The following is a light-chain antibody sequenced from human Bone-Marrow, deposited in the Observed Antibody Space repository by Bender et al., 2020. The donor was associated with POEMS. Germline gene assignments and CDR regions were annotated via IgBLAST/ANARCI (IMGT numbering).Light chain of an antibody. CDR1: SSNIGTNT. V-gene: IGLV1-44*01. Sequence: SVLAQSPSASGTPGQRVTISCSGGSSNIGTNTVNWFQQFPGTAPKLLIYGSDQRPSEVPGRFSGSKSGTSASLAISGLQSDDEADYYCVAWDDTLNGWVFGGGTKLTVL. CDR2: GSD. CDR3: VAWDDTLNGWV. J-gene: IGLJ2*01.